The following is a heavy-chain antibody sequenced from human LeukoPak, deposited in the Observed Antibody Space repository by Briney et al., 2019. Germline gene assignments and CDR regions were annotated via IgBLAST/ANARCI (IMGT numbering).Heavy chain of an antibody. CDR2: VYYGGNT. CDR3: ARSLRHSDSSGYYSYYFDY. D-gene: IGHD3-22*01. CDR1: GASISSYY. Sequence: SETLSLTCTVSGASISSYYWSWIRQPPGKGLEWIGYVYYGGNTDYNPSLKSRVTISVDTSKSQFSLKLSSVTAADTAVYYCARSLRHSDSSGYYSYYFDYWGQGTLVTVSS. V-gene: IGHV4-59*01. J-gene: IGHJ4*02.